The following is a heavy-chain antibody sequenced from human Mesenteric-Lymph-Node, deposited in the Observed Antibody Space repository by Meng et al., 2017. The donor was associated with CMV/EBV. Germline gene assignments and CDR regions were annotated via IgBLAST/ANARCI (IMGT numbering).Heavy chain of an antibody. J-gene: IGHJ4*02. V-gene: IGHV4-39*07. Sequence: SETLSLTCTVSGGSLNISTFYWGWIRQSPGMGLEWIGAIYYSGSTYYNPSLQSRVTISVDTSKKQFSLKLFSVTAADTAVYYCARQYSSSFPDYWGQGTLVTVSS. D-gene: IGHD6-6*01. CDR3: ARQYSSSFPDY. CDR2: IYYSGST. CDR1: GGSLNISTFY.